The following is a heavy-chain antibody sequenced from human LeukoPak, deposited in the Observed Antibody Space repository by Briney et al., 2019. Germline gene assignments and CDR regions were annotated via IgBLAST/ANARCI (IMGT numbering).Heavy chain of an antibody. D-gene: IGHD3-22*01. CDR1: GFTFSSFG. CDR3: AKGYYYDSSGYYQHFDH. CDR2: ISYDGSNQ. J-gene: IGHJ4*02. Sequence: PGGSLRLSCAASGFTFSSFGIHWVRQAPGKGLEWVALISYDGSNQYYADSVKGRFTTSRDNSKNTLYLQMNSLRAEDTAVYYCAKGYYYDSSGYYQHFDHWGQGTLVTVSS. V-gene: IGHV3-30*18.